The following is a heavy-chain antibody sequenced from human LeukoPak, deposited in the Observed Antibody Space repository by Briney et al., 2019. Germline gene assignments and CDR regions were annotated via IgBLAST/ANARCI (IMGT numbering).Heavy chain of an antibody. J-gene: IGHJ4*02. V-gene: IGHV4-34*01. Sequence: PSETLSLTCAVCGGSFSGYYWSWIRQPPGKGLEWIGEINHSGGTNYNPSLKSRVTISVDTSKNQFSLKLSSVTAADTAVYYCAGRYSGYDYVSLDYWGQGTLVTVSS. CDR1: GGSFSGYY. D-gene: IGHD5-12*01. CDR2: INHSGGT. CDR3: AGRYSGYDYVSLDY.